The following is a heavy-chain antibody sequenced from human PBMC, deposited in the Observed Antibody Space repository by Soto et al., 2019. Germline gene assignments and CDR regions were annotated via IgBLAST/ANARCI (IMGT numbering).Heavy chain of an antibody. J-gene: IGHJ1*01. CDR2: VKGKADGGAR. Sequence: EVRLVESGGALVQPGGSLRLSSPSSGFTFTNACMSWVIQAPGKGREWDGRVKGKADGGARDYASPVGGRFTIAGDESKNTLYLQMNNLKTDNKGLYFCTTDNMIGATSPQFHQWGQGTLVTVST. D-gene: IGHD3-16*01. V-gene: IGHV3-15*02. CDR1: GFTFTNAC. CDR3: TTDNMIGATSPQFHQ.